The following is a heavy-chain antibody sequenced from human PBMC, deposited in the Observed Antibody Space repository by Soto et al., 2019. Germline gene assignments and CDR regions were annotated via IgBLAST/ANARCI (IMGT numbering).Heavy chain of an antibody. CDR3: ARARSGAYVTD. Sequence: QVQLQESGPGLVKPSQTLSLTCSVFGGSVSSAEDYWSWIRQPPGKGLEWIGSVPYSGETYYNPAHRSRIALLDDTSRNQLSLRVNSVTAAGTAMYSCARARSGAYVTDWGQGTLVTVSS. J-gene: IGHJ4*02. V-gene: IGHV4-30-4*01. CDR2: VPYSGET. D-gene: IGHD4-17*01. CDR1: GGSVSSAEDY.